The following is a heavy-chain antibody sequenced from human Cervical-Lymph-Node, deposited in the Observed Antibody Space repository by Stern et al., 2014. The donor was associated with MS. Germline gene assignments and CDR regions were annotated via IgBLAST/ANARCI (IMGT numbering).Heavy chain of an antibody. D-gene: IGHD5-24*01. CDR1: GFTFSSYA. Sequence: VQLVESGGGVVQPGRSLRLSCAASGFTFSSYAMHWVRQAPGKGLEWVAVISYDGTNKYYADSVKGRFTISRDNSKNTLYLQMNSLRAEDTAVYYCASEGSTEMTCDYWGQGTLVTVFS. CDR3: ASEGSTEMTCDY. J-gene: IGHJ4*02. CDR2: ISYDGTNK. V-gene: IGHV3-30*04.